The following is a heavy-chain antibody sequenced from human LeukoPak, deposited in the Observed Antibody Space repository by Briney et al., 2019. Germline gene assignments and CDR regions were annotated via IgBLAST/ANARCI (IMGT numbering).Heavy chain of an antibody. CDR3: ARLRAYYYDSSGYYNFDF. Sequence: SETLSLTCTVSGGSTSSSSFYWGWIRQPPGKGLECIGTISYSGRTYYNPSLQSRVTISVDTSKDQFSLRLSSVTAADTAVYYCARLRAYYYDSSGYYNFDFWGQGTLVTVS. V-gene: IGHV4-39*01. CDR2: ISYSGRT. J-gene: IGHJ4*02. D-gene: IGHD3-22*01. CDR1: GGSTSSSSFY.